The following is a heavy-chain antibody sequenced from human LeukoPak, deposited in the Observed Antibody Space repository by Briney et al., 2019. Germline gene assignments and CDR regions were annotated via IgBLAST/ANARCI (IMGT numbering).Heavy chain of an antibody. Sequence: GGSLRLSCAASGFTLSSYGMHWVRQAPGKGLEWVAVIWYDGSNKYYADSVKGRFTISRDNSKNTLYLQMNSLRAEDTAVYYCARDLNDSSGSHHWGQGTLVTVSS. CDR3: ARDLNDSSGSHH. J-gene: IGHJ4*02. CDR1: GFTLSSYG. CDR2: IWYDGSNK. V-gene: IGHV3-33*01. D-gene: IGHD3-22*01.